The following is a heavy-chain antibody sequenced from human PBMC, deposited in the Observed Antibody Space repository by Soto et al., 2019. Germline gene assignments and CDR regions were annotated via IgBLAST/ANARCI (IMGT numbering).Heavy chain of an antibody. CDR1: GGSISSGDYY. V-gene: IGHV4-30-4*01. Sequence: QVQLQESGPGLVKPSQTLSLTCTVSGGSISSGDYYWSWIRQPPGKGLEWIGYIYYSGSTYYNPSLKSRVTISVDTSKNQFSLKLSSVAAADTAGYYCARDGSLGVAAFDIWGQGTMVTVSS. J-gene: IGHJ3*02. CDR2: IYYSGST. CDR3: ARDGSLGVAAFDI. D-gene: IGHD2-15*01.